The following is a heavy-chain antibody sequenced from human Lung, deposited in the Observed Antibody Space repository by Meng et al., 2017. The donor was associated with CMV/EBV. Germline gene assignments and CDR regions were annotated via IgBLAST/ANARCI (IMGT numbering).Heavy chain of an antibody. D-gene: IGHD3-3*01. CDR1: GFTFSSYW. J-gene: IGHJ4*02. CDR3: ARASLLPLRNTPATPWSA. CDR2: IKQDGSEK. V-gene: IGHV3-7*01. Sequence: GGSLRLSCAASGFTFSSYWMNWVRQAPGKGLEWVANIKQDGSEKFYVESVRGRFTVSRDKAKNSLYLHMNNLRAEDTDLYFWARASLLPLRNTPATPWSAWGQGTXVTVSS.